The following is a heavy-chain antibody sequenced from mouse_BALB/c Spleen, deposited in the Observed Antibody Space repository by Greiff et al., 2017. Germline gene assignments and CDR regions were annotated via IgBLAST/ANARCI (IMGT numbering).Heavy chain of an antibody. CDR1: GFTFSSFG. J-gene: IGHJ3*01. Sequence: EVQGVESGGGLVQPGGSRKLSCAASGFTFSSFGMHWVRQAPEKGLEWVAYICSGSSTNYYADTVKGRFTISIDNPKYILFLQMTNLRAEATAIYYCTRARGGNYFFAYWGQGTLVTVSA. D-gene: IGHD2-1*01. CDR2: ICSGSSTN. V-gene: IGHV5-17*02. CDR3: TRARGGNYFFAY.